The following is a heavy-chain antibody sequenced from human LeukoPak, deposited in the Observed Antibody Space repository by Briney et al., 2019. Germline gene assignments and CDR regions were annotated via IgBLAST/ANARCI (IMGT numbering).Heavy chain of an antibody. J-gene: IGHJ4*02. CDR1: GYSISSGYY. V-gene: IGHV4-38-2*02. CDR2: IYHSGST. D-gene: IGHD6-13*01. CDR3: ARELWIAASGTLAFDY. Sequence: SGTLSLTCTVPGYSISSGYYWGWIRQPPGKGLEWIGSIYHSGSTYYNPSLKSRVTISVDTSKSQFSLKLSSVPAADTAVYYCARELWIAASGTLAFDYWGQGTLVTVSS.